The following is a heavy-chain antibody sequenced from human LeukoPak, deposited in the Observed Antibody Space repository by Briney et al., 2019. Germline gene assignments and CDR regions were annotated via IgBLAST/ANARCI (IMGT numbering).Heavy chain of an antibody. CDR1: GFTFSSYA. V-gene: IGHV3-30-3*01. CDR2: ISYDGSNK. CDR3: ARLGSSGYLDY. D-gene: IGHD3-22*01. Sequence: GGSLRLSCAASGFTFSSYAMHWVRQAPGKGLEWVAVISYDGSNKDYADSVKGRFTISRDNSKNTLYLQMNSLRAEDTAVYYCARLGSSGYLDYWGQGTLVTVSS. J-gene: IGHJ4*02.